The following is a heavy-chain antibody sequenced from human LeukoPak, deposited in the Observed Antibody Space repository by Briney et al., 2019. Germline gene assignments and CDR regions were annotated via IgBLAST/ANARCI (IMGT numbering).Heavy chain of an antibody. Sequence: ASVKVSCKASGYTFTSYYMHWVRPAPGQGLAWMGIINPSGGSTSYAQKFQGRVTMTRDTSTSTVYMELSSLRSEDTAVYYCARVISDSSGWYGPTDYWGQGTLVTVSS. CDR2: INPSGGST. J-gene: IGHJ4*02. V-gene: IGHV1-46*01. CDR3: ARVISDSSGWYGPTDY. CDR1: GYTFTSYY. D-gene: IGHD6-19*01.